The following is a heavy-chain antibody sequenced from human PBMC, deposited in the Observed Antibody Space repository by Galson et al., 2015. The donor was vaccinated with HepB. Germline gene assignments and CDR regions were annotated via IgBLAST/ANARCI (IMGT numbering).Heavy chain of an antibody. V-gene: IGHV3-7*03. CDR1: GFNFNTYW. D-gene: IGHD6-19*01. J-gene: IGHJ4*02. CDR3: TRDDGGWRD. Sequence: SLRLSCAASGFNFNTYWMGWARQAPGKGLEWVANMRRDGREIYYVDSVKGRFTISRDNAKSSLYLQMNNLRPEDTALYYCTRDDGGWRDWGQGTLVIVSS. CDR2: MRRDGREI.